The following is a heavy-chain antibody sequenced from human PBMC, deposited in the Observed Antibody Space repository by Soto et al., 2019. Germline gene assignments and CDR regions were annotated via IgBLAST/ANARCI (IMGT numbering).Heavy chain of an antibody. Sequence: EVQLLESGGGLVQPGGSLSLSCAASGFTFNNYAMTWVRQAPGKGLEWVSAISGGGDTTSYADSVKGRFTVSRDGSKNTLYLQMSRLRAEDTALYYCAKGRGGSGSLTPRVDFWGQGTLVTVSS. CDR1: GFTFNNYA. CDR2: ISGGGDTT. D-gene: IGHD3-10*01. J-gene: IGHJ4*02. V-gene: IGHV3-23*01. CDR3: AKGRGGSGSLTPRVDF.